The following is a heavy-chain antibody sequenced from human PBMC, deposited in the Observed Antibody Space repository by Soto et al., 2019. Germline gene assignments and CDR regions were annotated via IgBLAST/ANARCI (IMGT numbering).Heavy chain of an antibody. CDR2: ISGSDGST. CDR3: AKDGGSSSSAPNYYYYMDV. Sequence: GGSLRLSCAASGFTFSSYAMSWVRQAPGKGLEWVSAISGSDGSTYYADSVKGRFTISRDNSKNTLYLQMNSLRAEDTAVYYCAKDGGSSSSAPNYYYYMDVWGKGTTVTVSS. CDR1: GFTFSSYA. D-gene: IGHD6-13*01. V-gene: IGHV3-23*01. J-gene: IGHJ6*03.